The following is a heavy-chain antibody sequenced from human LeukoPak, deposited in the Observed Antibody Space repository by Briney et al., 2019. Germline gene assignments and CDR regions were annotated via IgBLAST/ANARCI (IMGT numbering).Heavy chain of an antibody. D-gene: IGHD3-3*01. CDR3: ARVTLRFLGDAFDL. J-gene: IGHJ3*01. CDR1: GYTFTDYY. V-gene: IGHV1-2*02. CDR2: INSNSGGT. Sequence: ASVKVSCKASGYTFTDYYMHWIRQAPGQGLEWMGWINSNSGGTNYAQKFQGSVSMTRDTSITTAYMELSRLRFDDTAVYYCARVTLRFLGDAFDLWGQGTMVTVSS.